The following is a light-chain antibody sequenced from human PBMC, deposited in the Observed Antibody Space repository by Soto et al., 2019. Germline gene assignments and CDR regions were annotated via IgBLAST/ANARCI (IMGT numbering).Light chain of an antibody. Sequence: QSALTQPASVSGSPGQSITISCTGTSSDVGGYNFVSWYRQHPGKAPKLMIYEVSNRPSGVSNRFSGSKSGNTASLTISGLQAEDEADYYCSSHTDSSTVVFGGGTKLTVL. CDR3: SSHTDSSTVV. J-gene: IGLJ3*02. V-gene: IGLV2-14*03. CDR2: EVS. CDR1: SSDVGGYNF.